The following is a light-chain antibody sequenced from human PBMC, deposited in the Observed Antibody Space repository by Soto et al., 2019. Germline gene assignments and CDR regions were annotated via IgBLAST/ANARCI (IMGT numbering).Light chain of an antibody. CDR1: QSVRSSY. CDR3: QQYGSSPRT. Sequence: EIVLTQSPDTLSLSPGESATLSCRASQSVRSSYLAWYQQTPGQTPRRLIYAASSRATGIPDRFSGSRSGTDFSLTISRLEAEDFAVYYCQQYGSSPRTFGQGTKVEIK. V-gene: IGKV3-20*01. J-gene: IGKJ1*01. CDR2: AAS.